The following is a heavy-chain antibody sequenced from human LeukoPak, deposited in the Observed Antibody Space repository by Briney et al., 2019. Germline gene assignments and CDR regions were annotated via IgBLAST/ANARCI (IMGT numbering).Heavy chain of an antibody. CDR3: STGGGTHDY. Sequence: GGSLALSCAASGLAFNNAWMRWVRQAPGQGLEWVGGIRSRSAGGTTDYGAPVKGRFTISRDDSKNTLYLQMNSLKTEDTAVYHCSTGGGTHDYWGQGTLVTVSS. J-gene: IGHJ4*02. V-gene: IGHV3-15*01. CDR1: GLAFNNAW. D-gene: IGHD2-15*01. CDR2: IRSRSAGGTT.